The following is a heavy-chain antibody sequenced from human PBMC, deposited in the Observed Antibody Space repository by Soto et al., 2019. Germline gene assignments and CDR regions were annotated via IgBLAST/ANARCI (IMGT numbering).Heavy chain of an antibody. CDR1: GFIFSTYA. V-gene: IGHV3-64D*06. J-gene: IGHJ4*02. Sequence: GGSLRLSCAASGFIFSTYAMHWVRQAPGKGLEYVSAISSNGGSTYYADSVKGRFTISRDNSKNTLYLQMSSLRAEDTAVYYCVKVFSSTDNIFKHSFDYWGQGTLVTVSS. D-gene: IGHD2-2*01. CDR3: VKVFSSTDNIFKHSFDY. CDR2: ISSNGGST.